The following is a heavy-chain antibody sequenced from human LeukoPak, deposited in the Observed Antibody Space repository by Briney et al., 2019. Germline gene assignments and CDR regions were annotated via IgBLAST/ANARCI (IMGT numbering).Heavy chain of an antibody. Sequence: SVKVSCKASGGTFSSYTISWVRQAPGQGLEWMGRIIPILGIANYAQKFQGRVTITADKSTSTAYMELSSLRSEDTAVYYCARDRGDYVWGSYRFDAFDIWGQGTMVTVSS. D-gene: IGHD3-16*02. CDR3: ARDRGDYVWGSYRFDAFDI. CDR2: IIPILGIA. V-gene: IGHV1-69*04. J-gene: IGHJ3*02. CDR1: GGTFSSYT.